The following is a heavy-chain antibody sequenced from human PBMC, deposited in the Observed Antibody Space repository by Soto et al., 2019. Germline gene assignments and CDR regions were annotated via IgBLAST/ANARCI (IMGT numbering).Heavy chain of an antibody. Sequence: ASVKVSCKASGYTFTSYGISWVRQAPGEGLEWMGWISASNGNTNYAQKLQGRVTMTTDTATSTAYMERRSLRSDDTAGYYCARHREDSYGYYYYYYRMEVWGQGTTVTV. CDR3: ARHREDSYGYYYYYYRMEV. CDR2: ISASNGNT. V-gene: IGHV1-18*04. D-gene: IGHD5-18*01. CDR1: GYTFTSYG. J-gene: IGHJ6*02.